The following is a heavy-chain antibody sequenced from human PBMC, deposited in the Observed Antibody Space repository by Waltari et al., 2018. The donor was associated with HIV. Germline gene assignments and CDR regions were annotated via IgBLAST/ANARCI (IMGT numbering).Heavy chain of an antibody. V-gene: IGHV5-51*03. CDR2: IDPADSDT. J-gene: IGHJ3*02. Sequence: EVQLVQSGAEVKKPGESLKISCKASGYDFTTYWIGWVRQMPGKGLERVGLIDPADSDTKYSPSFQGQVTLSADKSINTAYLHWSSLKAPDTAIYYCARRGNNYGDAFDIWGQGTMVNVS. CDR1: GYDFTTYW. CDR3: ARRGNNYGDAFDI. D-gene: IGHD4-17*01.